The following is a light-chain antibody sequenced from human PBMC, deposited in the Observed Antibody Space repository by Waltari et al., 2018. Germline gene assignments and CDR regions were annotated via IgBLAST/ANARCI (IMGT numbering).Light chain of an antibody. Sequence: QSVLTQPPSVSGAPGQRVTISCTGTYSNIGAAYAVHWYQQFPGTAPQLLIYGNSNRPSGVPDRFSGSKSGTSASLAITGLQTEDEADYYCQSYDNTGGVIFGGGTRLTVL. CDR1: YSNIGAAYA. J-gene: IGLJ2*01. CDR3: QSYDNTGGVI. CDR2: GNS. V-gene: IGLV1-40*01.